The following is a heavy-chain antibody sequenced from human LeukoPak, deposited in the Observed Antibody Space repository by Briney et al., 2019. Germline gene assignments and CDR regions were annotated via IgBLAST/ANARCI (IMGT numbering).Heavy chain of an antibody. CDR2: IFHYGRNK. J-gene: IGHJ4*02. CDR1: GFTFSSYG. V-gene: IGHV3-30*03. Sequence: GESLRLSCAASGFTFSSYGMHWVRQAPGKGLEWVAVIFHYGRNKNYAHSVKGRFTPSRHKSKNTLYLQMNSLRAEDTAVYYCARDLIGRLADYYDSSGVKGPGYWGQGTLVSLS. CDR3: ARDLIGRLADYYDSSGVKGPGY. D-gene: IGHD3-22*01.